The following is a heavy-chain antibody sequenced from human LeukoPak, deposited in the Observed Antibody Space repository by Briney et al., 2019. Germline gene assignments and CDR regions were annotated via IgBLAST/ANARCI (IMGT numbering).Heavy chain of an antibody. CDR3: AKGRSYSYVASFDY. V-gene: IGHV3-9*01. Sequence: SLRLSCASSGFTFDDYAMHWCRQIPGKGLDWVSSIIGNSGRIAYADSVEVRFTISRDSAKNSLFLQMSSLRPEDTAFYFCAKGRSYSYVASFDYWGQGTPVTVSS. J-gene: IGHJ4*02. CDR2: IIGNSGRI. CDR1: GFTFDDYA. D-gene: IGHD5-18*01.